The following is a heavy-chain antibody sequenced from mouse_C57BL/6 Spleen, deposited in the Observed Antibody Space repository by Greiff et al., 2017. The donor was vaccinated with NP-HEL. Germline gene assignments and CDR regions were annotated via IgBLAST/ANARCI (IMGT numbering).Heavy chain of an antibody. CDR3: AWDSSGYDAMDY. J-gene: IGHJ4*01. CDR2: INPSSGYT. Sequence: QVQLQQSGAELAKPGASVKLSCKASGYTFTSYWMHWVKQRPGQGLEWIGYINPSSGYTKYNQKFKDKATLTADKSSITAYMQLSSLTYEDSAVYYCAWDSSGYDAMDYWGQGTSVTVSS. D-gene: IGHD3-2*02. V-gene: IGHV1-7*01. CDR1: GYTFTSYW.